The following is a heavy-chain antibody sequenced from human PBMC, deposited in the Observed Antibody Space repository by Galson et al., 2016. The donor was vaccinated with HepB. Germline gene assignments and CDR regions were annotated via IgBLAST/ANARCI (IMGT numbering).Heavy chain of an antibody. D-gene: IGHD3-22*01. V-gene: IGHV4-39*01. Sequence: LSLTCTVSGGSISSSSYYWGWIRQPPGKGLEWIGSIYYSGSTYYNPSLKSRVTISVDTSKNQFSLKLSSVTAADTAVYYCARGEYYYDSSGYYYYYGMDVWGQGTTVTVSS. CDR3: ARGEYYYDSSGYYYYYGMDV. CDR1: GGSISSSSYY. J-gene: IGHJ6*02. CDR2: IYYSGST.